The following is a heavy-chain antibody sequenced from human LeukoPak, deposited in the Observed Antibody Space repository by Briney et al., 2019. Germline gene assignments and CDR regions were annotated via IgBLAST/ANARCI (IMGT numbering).Heavy chain of an antibody. CDR2: VNYDGRT. CDR3: AREILTDHYTFDI. Sequence: KPSETLSLTCAVYGGSFSGYYWSWIRQPPGKGLEWIGEVNYDGRTNYNPSLMSRATVSVDTSKNQFSLKLSSVTAADTAVYYCAREILTDHYTFDIWGQGTMVTVSS. J-gene: IGHJ3*02. CDR1: GGSFSGYY. D-gene: IGHD3-9*01. V-gene: IGHV4-34*01.